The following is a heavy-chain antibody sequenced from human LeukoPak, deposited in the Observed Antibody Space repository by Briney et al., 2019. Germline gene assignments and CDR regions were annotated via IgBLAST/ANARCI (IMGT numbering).Heavy chain of an antibody. CDR3: ARIAYSSSTDY. J-gene: IGHJ4*02. D-gene: IGHD6-6*01. CDR1: GGSFSGYY. CDR2: IYYSGRT. V-gene: IGHV4-34*01. Sequence: PSETLSLTCAVYGGSFSGYYWSWIRQPPGKGLECIGSIYYSGRTYYNPSFKSRVTISVDTSKNQFSLKLSSVTAADTAVYYCARIAYSSSTDYWGQGTLVTVSS.